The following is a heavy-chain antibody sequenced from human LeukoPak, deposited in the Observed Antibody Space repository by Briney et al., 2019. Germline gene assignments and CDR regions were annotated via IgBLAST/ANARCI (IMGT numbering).Heavy chain of an antibody. CDR3: ARGLENFDY. CDR2: INPDSGGT. D-gene: IGHD1-1*01. CDR1: GYTFIGFY. J-gene: IGHJ4*02. Sequence: ASVKVSCKSSGYTFIGFYMHWVRQAPGQGLEWMGRINPDSGGTNYAQKFQGRVTMTRDTSISTAYMELSRLRSDDTAVYYCARGLENFDYWGQGTLVTVSS. V-gene: IGHV1-2*06.